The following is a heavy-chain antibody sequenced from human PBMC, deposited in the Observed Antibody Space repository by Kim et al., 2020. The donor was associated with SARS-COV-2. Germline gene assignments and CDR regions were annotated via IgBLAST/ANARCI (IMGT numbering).Heavy chain of an antibody. Sequence: SETLSLTCAVSGGSISSSNWWSWVRQPPGKGLEWIGEIYHSGSTNYNPSLKSRVTISVDKSKNQFSLKLSSVTAADTAVYYCARDLLGGGAPPRAFDIWGQGTMVTVSS. V-gene: IGHV4-4*02. CDR2: IYHSGST. J-gene: IGHJ3*02. D-gene: IGHD2-21*01. CDR3: ARDLLGGGAPPRAFDI. CDR1: GGSISSSNW.